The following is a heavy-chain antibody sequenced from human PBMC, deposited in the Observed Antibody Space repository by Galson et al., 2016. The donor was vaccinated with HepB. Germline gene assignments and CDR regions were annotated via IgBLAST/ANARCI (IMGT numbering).Heavy chain of an antibody. CDR2: IIPIFATA. V-gene: IGHV1-69*13. J-gene: IGHJ4*02. D-gene: IGHD1-26*01. CDR3: ARERGWDLRLFYFVY. Sequence: SVKVSCKASGGTFSSYAISWVRQAPGQGLEWMGGIIPIFATANYAQKFQGRVTITADESTSTVYMELSSLRSEDTALYYCARERGWDLRLFYFVYWGQGTLVTVSS. CDR1: GGTFSSYA.